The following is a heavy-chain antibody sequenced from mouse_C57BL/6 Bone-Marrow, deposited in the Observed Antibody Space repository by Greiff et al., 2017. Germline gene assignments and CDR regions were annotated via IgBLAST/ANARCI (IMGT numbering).Heavy chain of an antibody. CDR3: ARRSCYYYGSRYWFAY. J-gene: IGHJ3*01. CDR1: GYTFTDSY. CDR2: INPYNGGT. V-gene: IGHV1-19*01. D-gene: IGHD1-1*01. Sequence: EVQLQQSGPVLVKPGASVKMSCKASGYTFTDSYMNWVKQSHGKSLEWIGVINPYNGGTSYNQKFKGNATLTVDKSSSTAYMELNSLTSEDSAVYYCARRSCYYYGSRYWFAYWGQATLVTVSA.